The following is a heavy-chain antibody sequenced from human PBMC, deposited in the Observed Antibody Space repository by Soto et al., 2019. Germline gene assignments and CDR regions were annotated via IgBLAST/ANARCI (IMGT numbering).Heavy chain of an antibody. V-gene: IGHV4-59*08. D-gene: IGHD5-12*01. J-gene: IGHJ5*02. Sequence: QVQLQESGPGLVKPSETLSLTCTVSGGSISSYYWSWIRQPPGKGLEWMGYIYYSGSTNYNPTLKSLVTISLDTPKTQFSRKLSAVTAADTDGSYCSRLGYSGYYWEQNWFDPLGQGTLVTVSS. CDR1: GGSISSYY. CDR3: SRLGYSGYYWEQNWFDP. CDR2: IYYSGST.